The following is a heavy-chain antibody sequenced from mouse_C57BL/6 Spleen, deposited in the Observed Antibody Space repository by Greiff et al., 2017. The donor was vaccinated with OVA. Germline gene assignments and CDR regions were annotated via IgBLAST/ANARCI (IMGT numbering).Heavy chain of an antibody. J-gene: IGHJ3*01. CDR3: GNLHGSGDLAY. CDR1: GYTFTDYK. CDR2: INPNNGGT. Sequence: EVQLQQSGPELVKPGASVKLSCKASGYTFTDYKMDWVKQRPGKSLEWIGDINPNNGGTVYNQKFKGKATLTVDKSSSTAYMELRSLTSEDTAVYYCGNLHGSGDLAYWGQGALVTVSA. D-gene: IGHD3-2*02. V-gene: IGHV1-18*01.